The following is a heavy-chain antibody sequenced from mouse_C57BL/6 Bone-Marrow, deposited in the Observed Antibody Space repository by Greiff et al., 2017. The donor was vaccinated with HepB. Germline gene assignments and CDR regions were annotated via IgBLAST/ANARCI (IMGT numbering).Heavy chain of an antibody. J-gene: IGHJ1*03. V-gene: IGHV5-15*01. CDR1: GFTFSDYG. Sequence: EVKLMGSGGGLVQPGGSLKLSCAASGFTFSDYGMAWVRQAPRKGPEWVAFISNLAYSNYYADTVTGRFTISRENAKNTLYLEMSSLWSEDTAMYYCAIMTTVGYFDVGGTGTTVTVSS. D-gene: IGHD1-1*01. CDR2: ISNLAYSN. CDR3: AIMTTVGYFDV.